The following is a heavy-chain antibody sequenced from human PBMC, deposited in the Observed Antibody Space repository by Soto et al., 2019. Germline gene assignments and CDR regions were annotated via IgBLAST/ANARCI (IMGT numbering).Heavy chain of an antibody. CDR1: GFTYSTYT. CDR2: ISYDGNNK. V-gene: IGHV3-30-3*01. J-gene: IGHJ4*02. Sequence: PGGSLRLSCAASGFTYSTYTMHWVRQAPGKGLEWVAVISYDGNNKFYADSVKGRFTISRDSTKQTLYLQMNSLSAEDTAVYYCARVRFCGSYWPGRLLDFWAQRTPVPVS. CDR3: ARVRFCGSYWPGRLLDF. D-gene: IGHD1-26*01.